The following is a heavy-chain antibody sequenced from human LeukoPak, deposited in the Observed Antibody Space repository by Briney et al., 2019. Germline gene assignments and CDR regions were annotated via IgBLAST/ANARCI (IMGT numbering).Heavy chain of an antibody. J-gene: IGHJ2*01. Sequence: GRSLRLSCAASGFTFSSYAMHWVRQAPGKGLEWVAVISYDGSNKYYADSVKGRFTISRDNSKNTLYLQMNSLRAEDTAVYYCARGQGGYNPEWYFDLWGRGTLVTVSS. CDR3: ARGQGGYNPEWYFDL. CDR1: GFTFSSYA. V-gene: IGHV3-30-3*01. CDR2: ISYDGSNK. D-gene: IGHD5-24*01.